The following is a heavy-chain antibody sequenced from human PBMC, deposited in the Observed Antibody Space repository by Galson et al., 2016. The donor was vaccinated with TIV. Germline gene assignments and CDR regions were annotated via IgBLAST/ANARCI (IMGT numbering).Heavy chain of an antibody. CDR1: GYSISTGYF. CDR3: ARRDYVNSAGLGLYGMDV. Sequence: ETLSLTCVVSGYSISTGYFWGWIRRPPGKGLDWIGSVYQSGRTYYNPSLKSRVTVSLDTSKNQFSLKLTSVTAADTAVYYCARRDYVNSAGLGLYGMDVRGQGTLVTVSS. CDR2: VYQSGRT. V-gene: IGHV4-38-2*01. J-gene: IGHJ6*02. D-gene: IGHD4-11*01.